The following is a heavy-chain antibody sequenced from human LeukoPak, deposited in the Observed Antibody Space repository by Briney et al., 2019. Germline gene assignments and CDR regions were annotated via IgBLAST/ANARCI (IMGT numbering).Heavy chain of an antibody. J-gene: IGHJ4*02. CDR2: VSSSSGTI. Sequence: GGXXXXSCVAXGFTXXTSSMNWVRQAPGKGLEWISYVSSSSGTIYYADSVKGRFTIYRDNDRKSLYMQMSSLRAEDTAVYYCAGLLVCSTTSCYGVDYWGQGTLVTVSS. CDR3: AGLLVCSTTSCYGVDY. CDR1: GFTXXTSS. V-gene: IGHV3-48*01. D-gene: IGHD2-2*01.